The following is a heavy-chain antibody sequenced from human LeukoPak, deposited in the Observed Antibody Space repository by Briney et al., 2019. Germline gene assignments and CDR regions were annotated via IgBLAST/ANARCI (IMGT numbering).Heavy chain of an antibody. D-gene: IGHD3-9*01. V-gene: IGHV3-15*01. J-gene: IGHJ4*02. Sequence: GGSLRLSCAASGFTFSNAWMSWVRQAPGKGLEWVGRIKSKTDGGTTDYAAPVKGRFTISRDDSKNTLYLQMNSLKSEDTAVYYCTTDSTVLRYFDWPPLNDYWGQGTLVTVSS. CDR2: IKSKTDGGTT. CDR3: TTDSTVLRYFDWPPLNDY. CDR1: GFTFSNAW.